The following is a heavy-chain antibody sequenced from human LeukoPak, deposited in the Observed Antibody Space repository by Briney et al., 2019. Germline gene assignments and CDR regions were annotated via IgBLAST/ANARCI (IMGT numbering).Heavy chain of an antibody. CDR1: GGSISSYY. CDR2: IYYSGST. V-gene: IGHV4-59*01. Sequence: SETLSLTCTVSGGSISSYYWSWIRQPPGKGLEWIGYIYYSGSTNYNPSLKSRVTLSVDTSKNQFSLKLSSVTAADTAVYYCARAGELWSSSWYGDYYYGMDVWGQGTTVTVSS. CDR3: ARAGELWSSSWYGDYYYGMDV. J-gene: IGHJ6*02. D-gene: IGHD6-13*01.